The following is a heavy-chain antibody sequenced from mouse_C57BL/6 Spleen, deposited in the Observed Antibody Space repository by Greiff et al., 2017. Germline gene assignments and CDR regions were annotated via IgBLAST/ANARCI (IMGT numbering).Heavy chain of an antibody. CDR1: GFTFSSYG. CDR2: ISSGGSYT. D-gene: IGHD4-1*01. CDR3: ARQGLTGTGEVYAMDY. Sequence: EVQGVESGGDLVKPGGSLKLSCAASGFTFSSYGMSWVRQTPDKRLEWVATISSGGSYTYYPDSVKGRFTISRDNAKNTLYLQMSSLKSEDTAMYYCARQGLTGTGEVYAMDYWGQGTSVTVSS. J-gene: IGHJ4*01. V-gene: IGHV5-6*01.